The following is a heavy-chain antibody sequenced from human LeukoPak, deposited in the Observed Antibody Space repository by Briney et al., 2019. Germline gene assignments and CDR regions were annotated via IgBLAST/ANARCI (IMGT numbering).Heavy chain of an antibody. CDR2: IYTSGST. V-gene: IGHV4-61*02. D-gene: IGHD3-22*01. CDR3: AREGYYDTSGYREY. Sequence: SETLSLTCTASGGSISSGSYYWSWIRQPAGKGLEWIGRIYTSGSTNYNPSLKSRVTISVDTSKNQFSLKLSSVTAADSALYYCAREGYYDTSGYREYWGQGTLVTVSS. CDR1: GGSISSGSYY. J-gene: IGHJ4*02.